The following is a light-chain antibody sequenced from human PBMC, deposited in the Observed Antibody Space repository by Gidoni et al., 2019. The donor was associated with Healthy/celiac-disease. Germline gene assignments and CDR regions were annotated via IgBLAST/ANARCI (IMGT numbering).Light chain of an antibody. CDR1: QSVSSSY. CDR2: GSS. CDR3: QQYGSSPIT. V-gene: IGKV3-20*01. Sequence: EIVLTQSPGTLSLSPGERATLSCRASQSVSSSYLAWYQQKPGQAPRLLIYGSSSRATGIPDRFSGSGCETDFTLTISRLEPEDFAVYYCQQYGSSPITFGQGTRLEIK. J-gene: IGKJ5*01.